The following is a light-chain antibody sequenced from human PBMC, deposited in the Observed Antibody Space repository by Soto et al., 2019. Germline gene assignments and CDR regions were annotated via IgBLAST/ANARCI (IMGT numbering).Light chain of an antibody. Sequence: QSALTQPASVSGSPGQSITISCTGTSSDVGGYNYVSWYQQHPGKAPKLMIYDVSNRPSGVSNRFSGSKSGNTASLTLSGLQAWDGADYYLSSYTSSSPPVFGGGTQVTVL. CDR2: DVS. V-gene: IGLV2-14*01. CDR3: SSYTSSSPPV. J-gene: IGLJ2*01. CDR1: SSDVGGYNY.